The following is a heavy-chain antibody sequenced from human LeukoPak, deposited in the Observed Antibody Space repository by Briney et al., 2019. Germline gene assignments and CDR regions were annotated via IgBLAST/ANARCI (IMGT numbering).Heavy chain of an antibody. D-gene: IGHD1-26*01. CDR3: ARDWVVGAHNWFDP. CDR1: GGSISSSSYY. V-gene: IGHV4-39*07. J-gene: IGHJ5*02. CDR2: IYYSGST. Sequence: SETLSLTCTVSGGSISSSSYYWGWIRQPPGKGLEWIGSIYYSGSTYYNPSLKSRVTISVDTSKNQFSLKLSSVTAADTAVYYCARDWVVGAHNWFDPWGQGTLVTVSS.